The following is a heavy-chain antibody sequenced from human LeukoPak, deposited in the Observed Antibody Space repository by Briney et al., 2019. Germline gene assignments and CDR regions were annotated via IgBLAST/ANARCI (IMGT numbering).Heavy chain of an antibody. Sequence: PGGSLRLSCAASGFTFSSYAMSWVRQAPGKGLEWVSAISGSGGSTYYADSVKGRFTISRDNSKNTLYLQMNSLRAEDTAVYYCAKRHDSSGYYYVPPYFNYWGQGTLVTVSS. V-gene: IGHV3-23*01. CDR3: AKRHDSSGYYYVPPYFNY. D-gene: IGHD3-22*01. CDR1: GFTFSSYA. CDR2: ISGSGGST. J-gene: IGHJ4*02.